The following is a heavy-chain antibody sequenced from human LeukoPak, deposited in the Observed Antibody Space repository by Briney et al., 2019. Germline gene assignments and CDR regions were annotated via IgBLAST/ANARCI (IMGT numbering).Heavy chain of an antibody. CDR2: IWYDGSNQ. J-gene: IGHJ4*02. D-gene: IGHD6-6*01. CDR3: ARDIGARRLDF. Sequence: LGGSLRLSCAVSGFTFRNHGMHWVRQAPGKGLEWVAVIWYDGSNQYYSDSVKGRFTISRDNSKNTLDLQMNSLRAEDTAVYYCARDIGARRLDFWGQGTLVTVSS. V-gene: IGHV3-33*01. CDR1: GFTFRNHG.